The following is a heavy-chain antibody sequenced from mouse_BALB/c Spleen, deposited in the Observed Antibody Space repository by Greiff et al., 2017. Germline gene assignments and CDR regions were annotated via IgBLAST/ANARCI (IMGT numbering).Heavy chain of an antibody. CDR1: GYSITSDYA. V-gene: IGHV3-2*02. J-gene: IGHJ2*01. D-gene: IGHD1-2*01. CDR2: ISYSGST. CDR3: AETYYGYGDY. Sequence: EVKLMESGPGLVKPSQSLSLTCTVTGYSITSDYAWNWIRQFPGNKLEWMGYISYSGSTSYNPSLKSRISITRDTSKNQFFLQLNSVTTEDTATYYCAETYYGYGDYWGQGTTLTVSS.